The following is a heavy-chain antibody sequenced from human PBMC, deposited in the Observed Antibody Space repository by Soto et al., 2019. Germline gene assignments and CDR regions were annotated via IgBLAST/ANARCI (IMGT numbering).Heavy chain of an antibody. CDR2: IKSKTDGGTT. D-gene: IGHD2-15*01. CDR3: TTVLGGYYYYMDV. J-gene: IGHJ6*03. Sequence: PGGSLRLSCAASGFIFSNAWMSWVRQAPGKGLECVGRIKSKTDGGTTDYAAPVKGRFTISRDDSKNTLYLQMNSLKTEDTAVYYCTTVLGGYYYYMDVWGKGTTVTVSS. V-gene: IGHV3-15*01. CDR1: GFIFSNAW.